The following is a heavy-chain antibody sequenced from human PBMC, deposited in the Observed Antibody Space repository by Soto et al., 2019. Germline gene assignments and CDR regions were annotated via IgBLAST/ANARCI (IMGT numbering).Heavy chain of an antibody. CDR2: ISGSGGST. D-gene: IGHD1-7*01. J-gene: IGHJ3*01. CDR3: AKGNSWSPALGIDL. CDR1: GFTFSSYA. V-gene: IGHV3-23*01. Sequence: GGSLRLCCAASGFTFSSYAMNWVRQAPGKGLEWVSAISGSGGSTYYADSVKGRFTISRDSSKNTLYLQMNSLRAEDTAVYYCAKGNSWSPALGIDLWGQGTIVNVSS.